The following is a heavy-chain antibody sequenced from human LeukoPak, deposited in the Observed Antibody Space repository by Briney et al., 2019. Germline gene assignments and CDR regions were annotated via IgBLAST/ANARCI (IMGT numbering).Heavy chain of an antibody. Sequence: SETLSLTCTVSGGSISSGDYYWSWIRQPPGKGLEWIGYIYYSGSTYYNPSLKSRVTISVDTSKNQFSLKLSSVTAADTAVYYCARALGVDCSGGSCYGVDPWGQGTLATVSS. CDR2: IYYSGST. CDR1: GGSISSGDYY. V-gene: IGHV4-30-4*01. J-gene: IGHJ5*02. CDR3: ARALGVDCSGGSCYGVDP. D-gene: IGHD2-15*01.